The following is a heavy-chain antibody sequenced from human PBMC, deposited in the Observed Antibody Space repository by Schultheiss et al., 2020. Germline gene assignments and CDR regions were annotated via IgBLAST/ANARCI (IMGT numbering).Heavy chain of an antibody. D-gene: IGHD6-13*01. J-gene: IGHJ4*02. CDR3: ARDQAELDPDY. Sequence: GESLKISCLASGFTFNNYHMHWVRQAPGKGLEYVSAISSDGRNRYYADSVKGRFTISRDNSKNTLYLQMNSLRAEDTAVYYCARDQAELDPDYWGQGTLVTVSS. CDR1: GFTFNNYH. V-gene: IGHV3-64*04. CDR2: ISSDGRNR.